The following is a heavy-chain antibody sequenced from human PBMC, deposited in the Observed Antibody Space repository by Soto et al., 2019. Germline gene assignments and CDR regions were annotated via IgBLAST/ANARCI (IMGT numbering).Heavy chain of an antibody. Sequence: EVQLVESGGGLVQPGGSLRLSCAASGFTFSDYWMSWVRQAPGKGLECVANIKTDGSEKYYVDPVKGRFTISRDNAKNSLYLQMNSLRAEETGVYYCASSMGRGGNDYWGQGTLVAVSS. J-gene: IGHJ4*02. D-gene: IGHD3-10*01. CDR1: GFTFSDYW. V-gene: IGHV3-7*05. CDR3: ASSMGRGGNDY. CDR2: IKTDGSEK.